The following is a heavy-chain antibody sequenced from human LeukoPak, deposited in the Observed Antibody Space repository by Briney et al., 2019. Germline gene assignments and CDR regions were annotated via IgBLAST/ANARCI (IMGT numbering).Heavy chain of an antibody. CDR2: ISGSGGST. J-gene: IGHJ4*02. D-gene: IGHD1-20*01. CDR1: GFTFSSYA. V-gene: IGHV3-23*01. CDR3: AKVTGITGTTGSFDY. Sequence: GGSLRLSCAASGFTFSSYAMSWVRQAPGKGLEWVSAISGSGGSTYYADSVKGRFTISRDNSMNTLYLQMNSLRAEDTAVYYCAKVTGITGTTGSFDYWGQGTLVTVSS.